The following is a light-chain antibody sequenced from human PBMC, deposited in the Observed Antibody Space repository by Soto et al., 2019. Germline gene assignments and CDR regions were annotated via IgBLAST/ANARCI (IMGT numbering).Light chain of an antibody. CDR2: RAS. V-gene: IGKV3-15*01. CDR1: QNIYNN. CDR3: LQYHDLWA. Sequence: IVMTQSPATLSVSPGESATLSCRASQNIYNNVAWYQYRPGQAPRLLIYRASTRATGVPARFSGSGFETEYTLTISCLQSEDFAIYSCLQYHDLWAFGPGAKVDIK. J-gene: IGKJ1*01.